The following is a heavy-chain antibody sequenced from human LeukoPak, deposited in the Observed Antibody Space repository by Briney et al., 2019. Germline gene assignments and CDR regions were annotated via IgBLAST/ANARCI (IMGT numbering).Heavy chain of an antibody. CDR1: GYTFTSYG. D-gene: IGHD6-6*01. CDR2: ISAYNGNT. V-gene: IGHV1-18*01. Sequence: ASVKVSCKGSGYTFTSYGISWVRQAPGQGLEWMGWISAYNGNTNYAQKLQGRVTMTEDTSTDTVYMELGSLTSEDTATYFCARDREISARPGGWFDPWGQGTLVTVSS. CDR3: ARDREISARPGGWFDP. J-gene: IGHJ5*02.